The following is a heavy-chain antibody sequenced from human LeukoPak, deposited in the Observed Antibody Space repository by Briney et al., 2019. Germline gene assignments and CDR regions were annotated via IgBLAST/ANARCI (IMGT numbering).Heavy chain of an antibody. CDR3: ASWYSSSWCFYH. Sequence: SETLSLTCAVYGGSFSGYYWSWIRQPPGKGLEWIGEINHSGSTNYDPSLKSRVTISVDTSKNQFSLKLSSVTAADTAVYYCASWYSSSWCFYHWGQGTLVTVSS. V-gene: IGHV4-34*01. J-gene: IGHJ4*02. CDR2: INHSGST. CDR1: GGSFSGYY. D-gene: IGHD6-13*01.